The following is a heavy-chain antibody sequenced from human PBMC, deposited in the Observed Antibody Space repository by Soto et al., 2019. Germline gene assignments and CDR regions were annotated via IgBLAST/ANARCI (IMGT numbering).Heavy chain of an antibody. V-gene: IGHV3-23*01. CDR2: ISGSGSST. CDR1: GFTFSSYA. Sequence: GGSLRLSCGVSGFTFSSYAMSWVRQAPGKGLEWVSVISGSGSSTYYADSVKGRFTISRDNSKNTLYLQMNNLRAEDTAVYYCAKDRRYNWNHYFDYWGQGTLVTVSS. J-gene: IGHJ4*02. CDR3: AKDRRYNWNHYFDY. D-gene: IGHD1-20*01.